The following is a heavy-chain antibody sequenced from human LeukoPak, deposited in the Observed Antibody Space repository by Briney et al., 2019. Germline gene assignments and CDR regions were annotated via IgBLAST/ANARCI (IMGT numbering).Heavy chain of an antibody. D-gene: IGHD2-15*01. V-gene: IGHV3-11*04. CDR2: ISSSGSTI. CDR3: ARDAVVVAAIDY. Sequence: PGGSLRLSCAASGFTFSDYYMSWIRQAPGKGLEWVSYISSSGSTIYYADSVEGRFTISRDNAKNSLYLQMNSLRAEDTAVYYCARDAVVVAAIDYWGQGTLVTVSS. J-gene: IGHJ4*02. CDR1: GFTFSDYY.